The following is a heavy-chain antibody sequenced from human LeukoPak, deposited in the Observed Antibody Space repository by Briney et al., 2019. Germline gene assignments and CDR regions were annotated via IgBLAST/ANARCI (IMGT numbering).Heavy chain of an antibody. CDR2: IIPIFGTA. Sequence: ASVKVSCKASGGTFSSYAISWVRQAPGQGLEWMGWIIPIFGTANYAQKFQGRVTITADESTSTAYMELSSLRSEDTAVYYCARVGHYYESSGYYFDYWGQGTLVTVSS. CDR1: GGTFSSYA. V-gene: IGHV1-69*01. CDR3: ARVGHYYESSGYYFDY. J-gene: IGHJ4*02. D-gene: IGHD3-22*01.